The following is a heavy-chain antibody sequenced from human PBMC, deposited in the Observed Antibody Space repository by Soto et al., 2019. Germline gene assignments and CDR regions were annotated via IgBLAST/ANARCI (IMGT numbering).Heavy chain of an antibody. Sequence: GGSLRLSCAASGFTFSSFTMSWVRQAPGKGLEWVSSIGSGGTAYYADSVKGRFTISRDNSKNTLHLQMNGLRAEDTAVYFCAKPPRSYCSGDSCTYWGQGALVTVSS. CDR2: IGSGGTA. CDR1: GFTFSSFT. V-gene: IGHV3-23*01. J-gene: IGHJ4*02. D-gene: IGHD2-15*01. CDR3: AKPPRSYCSGDSCTY.